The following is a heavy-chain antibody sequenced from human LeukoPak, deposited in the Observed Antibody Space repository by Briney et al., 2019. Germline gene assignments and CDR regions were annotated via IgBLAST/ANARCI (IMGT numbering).Heavy chain of an antibody. CDR1: GYRFTSYW. J-gene: IGHJ5*02. D-gene: IGHD1-1*01. Sequence: NLGESLKISCKGSGYRFTSYWIGWVRQMPGKGLEWMGITYPGDSDTRYSPSFQGQVTISADKSISTAYLQWSSLKASDTAMYYCARQLGTGTSPFDPWGQGTLVTVSS. CDR2: TYPGDSDT. CDR3: ARQLGTGTSPFDP. V-gene: IGHV5-51*01.